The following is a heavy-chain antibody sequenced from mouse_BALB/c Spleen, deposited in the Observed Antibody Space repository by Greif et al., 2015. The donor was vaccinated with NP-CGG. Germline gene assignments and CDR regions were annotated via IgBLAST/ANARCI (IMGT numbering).Heavy chain of an antibody. CDR2: INPSNGGT. CDR3: TRVYGDYDSYATDY. Sequence: QVQLQQPGAELVKPGASVKLSCKASGYTFTSYYMYWVKQRPGQGLEWIGGINPSNGGTNFNEKFKSKATLTVDKSSSTAYMQLSRMTSENSAVYYWTRVYGDYDSYATDYWAQRTSGTVSA. D-gene: IGHD2-13*01. V-gene: IGHV1S81*02. CDR1: GYTFTSYY. J-gene: IGHJ4*01.